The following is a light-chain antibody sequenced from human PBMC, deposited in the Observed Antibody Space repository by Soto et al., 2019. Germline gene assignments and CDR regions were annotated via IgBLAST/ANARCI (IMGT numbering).Light chain of an antibody. CDR1: QSVSSSY. V-gene: IGKV3-20*01. Sequence: IVLTQSPGTLSLSQGERATLSCRASQSVSSSYLAWYQQKPGQAPRLLIYGASSRATGVPDRFSGSGSGTDFTLTISRLEREGVAEDKSQAYGRSTRTFGQGTKVDIK. CDR3: QAYGRSTRT. CDR2: GAS. J-gene: IGKJ1*01.